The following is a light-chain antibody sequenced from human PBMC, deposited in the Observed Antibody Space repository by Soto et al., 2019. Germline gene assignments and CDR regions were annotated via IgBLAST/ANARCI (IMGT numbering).Light chain of an antibody. CDR3: QQYNNWIT. Sequence: EMVMTQSPATLSVSPWERATLSCRASQSVRTNLAWYQQKPGQAPRLLIYGASTRATGVPARFSGSGSGTEFTLTISSLQSEDFVVYYCQQYNNWITFGQGTRLEIK. CDR1: QSVRTN. CDR2: GAS. V-gene: IGKV3-15*01. J-gene: IGKJ5*01.